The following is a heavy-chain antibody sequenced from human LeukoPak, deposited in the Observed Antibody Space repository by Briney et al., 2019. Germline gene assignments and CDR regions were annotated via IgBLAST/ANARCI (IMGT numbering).Heavy chain of an antibody. CDR1: GFTFSSYA. D-gene: IGHD3-10*01. CDR3: ARDPLLLWFGSHAFDI. J-gene: IGHJ3*02. V-gene: IGHV3-33*08. CDR2: IWYDGSNK. Sequence: GGSLRLSCAASGFTFSSYAMHWVRQAPGKGLEWVAVIWYDGSNKYYADSVKGRFTISRDNSKNTLYLQMNSLRAEDTAVYYCARDPLLLWFGSHAFDIWGQGTMVTVSS.